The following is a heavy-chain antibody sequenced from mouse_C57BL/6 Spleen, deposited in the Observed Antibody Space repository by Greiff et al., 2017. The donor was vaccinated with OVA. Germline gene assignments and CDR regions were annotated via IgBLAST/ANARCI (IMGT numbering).Heavy chain of an antibody. V-gene: IGHV1-15*01. Sequence: QVHVKQSGAELVRPGASVTLSCKASGYTFTDYEMHWVKQTPVHGLEWIGAIDPETGGTAYNQKFKGKAILTADKSSSTAYMELRSLTSEDSAVYYCTRSRAYYSNYGWYFDVWGTGTTVTVSS. CDR3: TRSRAYYSNYGWYFDV. J-gene: IGHJ1*03. CDR1: GYTFTDYE. D-gene: IGHD2-5*01. CDR2: IDPETGGT.